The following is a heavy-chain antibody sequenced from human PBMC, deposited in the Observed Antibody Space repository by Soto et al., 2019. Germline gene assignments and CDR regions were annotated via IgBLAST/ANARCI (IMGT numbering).Heavy chain of an antibody. Sequence: EVQLVESGGGLVLPGGSLRLSGSVSGFPFSTYAMHWVRQAPGKGLEYVSSISSNGGSTYYADSVKGRFTISRDNSKNTLYLQMSSLRAEDTAVYYCVKDRWVDYWGQGIPVTVSS. CDR2: ISSNGGST. CDR1: GFPFSTYA. D-gene: IGHD1-26*01. V-gene: IGHV3-64D*06. CDR3: VKDRWVDY. J-gene: IGHJ4*02.